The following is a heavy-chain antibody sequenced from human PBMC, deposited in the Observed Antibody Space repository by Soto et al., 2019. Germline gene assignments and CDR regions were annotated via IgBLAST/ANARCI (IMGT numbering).Heavy chain of an antibody. CDR3: ARHLGGNHYYYGMDV. Sequence: SVKVSCKASGGTFSSYAISWVRQAPGQGLEWMGGIIPIFGTADYAQKFQGRVTITADESTSTAYMDLSSLRSEDTAVYYCARHLGGNHYYYGMDVWGQGTKVTVSS. V-gene: IGHV1-69*13. CDR2: IIPIFGTA. CDR1: GGTFSSYA. D-gene: IGHD3-16*01. J-gene: IGHJ6*02.